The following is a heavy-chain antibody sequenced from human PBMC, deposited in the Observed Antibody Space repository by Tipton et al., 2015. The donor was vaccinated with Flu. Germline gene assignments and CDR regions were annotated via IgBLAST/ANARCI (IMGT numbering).Heavy chain of an antibody. CDR3: ARANYYYYMDV. J-gene: IGHJ6*03. V-gene: IGHV4-59*01. CDR2: IYYSGST. Sequence: TLSLTCAVYGGSFSGYYWSWIRQPPGKGLEWIGYIYYSGSTNYNPSLKSRVTISVDTSKNQFSLKLSSVTAADTAVYYCARANYYYYMDVWGKGTTVTVSS. CDR1: GGSFSGYY.